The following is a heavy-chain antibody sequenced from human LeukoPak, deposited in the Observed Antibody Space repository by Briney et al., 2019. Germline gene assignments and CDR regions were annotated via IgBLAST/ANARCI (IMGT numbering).Heavy chain of an antibody. V-gene: IGHV3-23*01. CDR1: AFTFSSCA. CDR3: AKGPRRPVGVYFQH. Sequence: GGSLRLSCAASAFTFSSCAMSWVRQAPGKGLEWVSAISGSGGSTYYADSVKGRFTISRDNSKNTLYLQMNSLRAEDTAVYYCAKGPRRPVGVYFQHWGQGTLVTVSS. CDR2: ISGSGGST. D-gene: IGHD1-26*01. J-gene: IGHJ1*01.